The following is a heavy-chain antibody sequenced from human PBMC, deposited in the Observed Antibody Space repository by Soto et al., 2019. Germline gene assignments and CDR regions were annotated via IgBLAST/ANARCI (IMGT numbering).Heavy chain of an antibody. CDR1: GGTFSSYT. CDR3: ARVGSSSHNYYYGMDV. J-gene: IGHJ6*02. V-gene: IGHV1-69*02. Sequence: QVQLVQSGAEVKKPGSSVKVSCKASGGTFSSYTISWVRQAPGQGLEWMGRIIPILGIANYAQKFQGRVTITXXKXTXXADMELSSLRSEDTAVYYCARVGSSSHNYYYGMDVWGQGTTVTVSS. CDR2: IIPILGIA. D-gene: IGHD6-13*01.